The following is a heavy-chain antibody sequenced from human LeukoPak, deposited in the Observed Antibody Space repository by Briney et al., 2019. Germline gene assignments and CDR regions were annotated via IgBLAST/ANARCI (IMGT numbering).Heavy chain of an antibody. CDR1: GGSISSYY. V-gene: IGHV4-4*07. J-gene: IGHJ5*02. D-gene: IGHD3-16*01. Sequence: SETLSLTCTVSGGSISSYYWSWIRQPAGKGLEWIGRIYTSGSTNYNPSLKSRVTMSVDTSKNQFSLKLSSVTAADTAVYYCARDFGVSQPSRRLDPWGQGTLVTVSS. CDR3: ARDFGVSQPSRRLDP. CDR2: IYTSGST.